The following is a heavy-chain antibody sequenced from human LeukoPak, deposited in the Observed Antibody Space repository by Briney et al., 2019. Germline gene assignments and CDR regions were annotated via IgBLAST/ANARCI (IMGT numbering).Heavy chain of an antibody. CDR1: GGSISSGGYS. J-gene: IGHJ4*02. Sequence: SETLSLTCAVSGGSISSGGYSWSWIRQPPGKGLEWIGYIYHSGSTYYNPSLKSRVTISVDRSKNQFSLKLSSVTAADTPVYYCARVNDGWAFDYWGQGTLVTVSS. V-gene: IGHV4-30-2*01. D-gene: IGHD1-1*01. CDR3: ARVNDGWAFDY. CDR2: IYHSGST.